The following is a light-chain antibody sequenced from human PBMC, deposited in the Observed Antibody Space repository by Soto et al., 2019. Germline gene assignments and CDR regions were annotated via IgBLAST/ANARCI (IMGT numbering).Light chain of an antibody. V-gene: IGKV1-39*01. CDR2: GAS. CDR1: QTISIF. J-gene: IGKJ1*01. CDR3: QRSYGSHPWT. Sequence: DIQMTQSPSSLSASVGDRVTITRRASQTISIFLNWYQQKPGKAPKLLIYGASTLQGGVPSRFSGSGSRADFTLTISRLQPEDFATYYCQRSYGSHPWTCGLGTKLDIK.